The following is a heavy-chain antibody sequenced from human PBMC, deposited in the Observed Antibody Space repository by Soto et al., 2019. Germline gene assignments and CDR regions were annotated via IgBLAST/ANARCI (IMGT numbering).Heavy chain of an antibody. CDR1: GGTFSSYT. V-gene: IGHV1-69*02. Sequence: ASVKVSCKASGGTFSSYTISWVRQAPGQGLEWMGRIIPILGIANYAQKFQGRVTITADKSTSTAYMELSSLRSEDTAVYYFARGLGYCSSTSCYYWFDPWGQGTLVTVSS. CDR3: ARGLGYCSSTSCYYWFDP. D-gene: IGHD2-2*01. J-gene: IGHJ5*02. CDR2: IIPILGIA.